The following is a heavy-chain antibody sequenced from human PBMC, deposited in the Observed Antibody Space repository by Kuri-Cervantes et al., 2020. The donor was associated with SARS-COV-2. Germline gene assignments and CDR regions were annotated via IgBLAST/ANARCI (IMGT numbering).Heavy chain of an antibody. CDR1: GFTFSNHY. D-gene: IGHD7-27*01. Sequence: GESLKISCAASGFTFSNHYTSWVRQAPGKGLEWVSYSSGNSGYTNYADSVKGRFTISRDNAKNTLYLQMNSLRAEDTSVYYCAKDSRNWGVLDYWGQGTLVTVSS. CDR2: SSGNSGYT. J-gene: IGHJ4*02. V-gene: IGHV3/OR16-9*01. CDR3: AKDSRNWGVLDY.